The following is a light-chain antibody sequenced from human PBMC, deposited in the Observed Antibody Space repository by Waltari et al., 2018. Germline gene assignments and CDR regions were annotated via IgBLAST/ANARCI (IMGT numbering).Light chain of an antibody. CDR1: HSVSNL. CDR2: ATS. V-gene: IGKV3-11*01. Sequence: EIVLTQSPATLSLSPGERATLSCRASHSVSNLLAWYQQRPGQSPRLLIYATSYRAPGIPGRFSGSGSGADFTLTISGLEPEDFAVYYCQQRYNWPLTFGGGTRVEV. CDR3: QQRYNWPLT. J-gene: IGKJ4*01.